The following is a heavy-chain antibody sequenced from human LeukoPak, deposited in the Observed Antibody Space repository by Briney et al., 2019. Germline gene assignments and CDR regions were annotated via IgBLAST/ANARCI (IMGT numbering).Heavy chain of an antibody. CDR3: TTGLAYYYYYGMDV. Sequence: PGGSLRLSCAASGFTFSSYWMHWVRQAPGKGLVWVSRINSDGSSTSYADSVKGRFTISRDNAKNTLYLQMNSLRAEDTAVYYCTTGLAYYYYYGMDVWGQGTTVTVSS. D-gene: IGHD6-19*01. V-gene: IGHV3-74*01. J-gene: IGHJ6*02. CDR2: INSDGSST. CDR1: GFTFSSYW.